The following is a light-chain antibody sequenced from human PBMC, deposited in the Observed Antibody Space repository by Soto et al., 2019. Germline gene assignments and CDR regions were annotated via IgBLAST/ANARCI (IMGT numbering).Light chain of an antibody. J-gene: IGLJ3*02. CDR1: SSNIEENS. V-gene: IGLV1-44*01. CDR3: TAWDDTQNAWL. CDR2: NDY. Sequence: QAVLTQPPSVSGTPGQRVTISCSGSSSNIEENSVTWFQRLPGTAPKLLIYNDYQRPSGVPDRFSGSKSGTSASLAISGLQSEDDADYYCTAWDDTQNAWLFGGGTKLTVL.